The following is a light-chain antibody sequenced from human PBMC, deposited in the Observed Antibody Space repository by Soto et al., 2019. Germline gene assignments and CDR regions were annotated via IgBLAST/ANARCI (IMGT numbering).Light chain of an antibody. CDR2: GAS. CDR1: QSVSTN. V-gene: IGKV3-20*01. Sequence: EIVMTQFPATLSESPGERVTLSCRASQSVSTNVAWYQQKPGQAPRLLMYGASSRATGIPDRLSGSGSGTDFTLTISRLEPEDFAVYYCQQYGSSPWTFGQGTKVDIK. CDR3: QQYGSSPWT. J-gene: IGKJ1*01.